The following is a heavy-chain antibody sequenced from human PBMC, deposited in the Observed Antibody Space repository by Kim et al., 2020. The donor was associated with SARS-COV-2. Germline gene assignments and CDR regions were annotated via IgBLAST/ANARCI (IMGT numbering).Heavy chain of an antibody. Sequence: GGSLRLSCSASGFTFSSYAMHWVRQAPGKGLEYVSAISSNGGSTYYADSVKGRFTISRDNSKNTLYLQMSSLRAEDTAVYYCVRGSGGDYDPYYFDYWGQGTLVTVSS. CDR3: VRGSGGDYDPYYFDY. CDR2: ISSNGGST. V-gene: IGHV3-64D*09. CDR1: GFTFSSYA. D-gene: IGHD4-17*01. J-gene: IGHJ4*02.